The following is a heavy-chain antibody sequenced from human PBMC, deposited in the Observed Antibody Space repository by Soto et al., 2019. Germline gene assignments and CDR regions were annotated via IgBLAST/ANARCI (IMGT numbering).Heavy chain of an antibody. CDR1: GGSFSGYY. D-gene: IGHD2-21*02. Sequence: QVQLQQWGAGLLKPSETLSLTCAVYGGSFSGYYWSWIRQPPGKGLEWIGEINHSGSTNYNPSLKSRVTISVDTSKNQFSLKLSSVTAADTAVYYCARGPAWGDSLDYWGQGTLVTVSS. V-gene: IGHV4-34*01. J-gene: IGHJ4*02. CDR2: INHSGST. CDR3: ARGPAWGDSLDY.